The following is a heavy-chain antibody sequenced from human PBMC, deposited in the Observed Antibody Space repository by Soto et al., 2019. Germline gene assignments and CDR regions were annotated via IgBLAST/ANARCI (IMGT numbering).Heavy chain of an antibody. D-gene: IGHD3-3*01. J-gene: IGHJ6*02. CDR1: GCTSTDHA. V-gene: IGHV3-49*04. CDR2: STSHSYGGTT. Sequence: PVGSLRLSCTFSGCTSTDHALTWVRQAPGKGLEWVAFSTSHSYGGTTDYAASVKGRFTISRDDSKSIAYLQMNSLQIADTAIYYCARDGDYYGMDVWGQGTTVTVSS. CDR3: ARDGDYYGMDV.